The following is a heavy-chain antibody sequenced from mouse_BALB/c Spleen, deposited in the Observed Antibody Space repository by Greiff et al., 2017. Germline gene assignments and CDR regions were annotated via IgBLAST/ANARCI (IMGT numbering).Heavy chain of an antibody. CDR3: ARENWDVSWFAY. D-gene: IGHD4-1*01. V-gene: IGHV5-9-4*01. J-gene: IGHJ3*01. CDR1: GFTFSSYA. CDR2: ISSGGSYT. Sequence: EVKLMESGGGLVKPGGSLKLSCAASGFTFSSYAMSWVRQSPEKRLEWVAEISSGGSYTYYPDTVTGRFTISRDNAKNTLYLEMSSLRSEDTAMYYCARENWDVSWFAYWGQGTLVTVSA.